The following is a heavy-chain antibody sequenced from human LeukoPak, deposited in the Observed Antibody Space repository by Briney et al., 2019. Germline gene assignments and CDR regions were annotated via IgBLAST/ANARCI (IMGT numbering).Heavy chain of an antibody. CDR1: GGTFSSYA. Sequence: SVKVSCKASGGTFSSYAISWVRQAPGQGLEWMGGIIPIFGTANYAQKFQGRVTITMDESTSTAYMELSSLRSEDTAVYYCARGRFYGNYVPYYYYYMDVWGKGTTVTVSS. J-gene: IGHJ6*03. V-gene: IGHV1-69*05. D-gene: IGHD4-11*01. CDR3: ARGRFYGNYVPYYYYYMDV. CDR2: IIPIFGTA.